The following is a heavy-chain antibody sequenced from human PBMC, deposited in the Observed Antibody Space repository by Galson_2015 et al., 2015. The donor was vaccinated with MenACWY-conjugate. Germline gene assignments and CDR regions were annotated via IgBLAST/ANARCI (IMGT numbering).Heavy chain of an antibody. Sequence: ETLSLTCSVSGFSISIGFYWGWIRQSPGKGLEWIGTIDHRGYTYENPSLKSRITISVDTSRNQFSLRLTSMTAADTAVFYCARTGRMAVALSYFDSWGQGTL. CDR3: ARTGRMAVALSYFDS. V-gene: IGHV4-38-2*01. CDR2: IDHRGYT. J-gene: IGHJ4*02. D-gene: IGHD6-19*01. CDR1: GFSISIGFY.